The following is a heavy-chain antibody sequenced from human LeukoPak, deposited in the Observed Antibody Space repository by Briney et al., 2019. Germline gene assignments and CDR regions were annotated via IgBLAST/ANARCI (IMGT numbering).Heavy chain of an antibody. D-gene: IGHD3-16*01. CDR3: ARTAVGWGWDY. J-gene: IGHJ4*02. CDR1: GGSITSYY. Sequence: PSETLSLTCTVSGGSITSYYWSWIRQPAGKGLEWIGRIYSSGSTNYNPSLKSRVTMSVDTSKNHFSLKLTSVTAADTAVYYCARTAVGWGWDYWGQGSLVTVSS. CDR2: IYSSGST. V-gene: IGHV4-4*07.